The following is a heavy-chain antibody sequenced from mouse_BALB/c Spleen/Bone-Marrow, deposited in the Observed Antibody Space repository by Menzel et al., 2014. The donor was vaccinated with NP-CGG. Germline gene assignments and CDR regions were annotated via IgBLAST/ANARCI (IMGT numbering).Heavy chain of an antibody. V-gene: IGHV5-9-4*01. CDR3: VRAYGSSYAMDH. J-gene: IGHJ4*01. D-gene: IGHD1-1*01. CDR1: GFTFSSYA. CDR2: ISSGGNYT. Sequence: EVQLVESGGGLVKPGGSLKLSCAASGFTFSSYAMSWVRQSPEKRLEWVAEISSGGNYTYYPDTVTGRFTISRDNAKNILYLEMSCLRSDDTAMYYCVRAYGSSYAMDHWGQGTSVTVSS.